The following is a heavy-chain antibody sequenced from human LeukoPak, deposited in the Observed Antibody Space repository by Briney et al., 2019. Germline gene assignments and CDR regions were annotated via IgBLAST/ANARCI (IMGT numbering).Heavy chain of an antibody. CDR1: GFTFSNYG. Sequence: GGSLRLSCAASGFTFSNYGMHWVRQAPGEGLEWISTVSGSGGSTFYAGSVKGRFTISRDNSKNTLYLQMNSLRVEDTAVYYCARGGGYISGYFDYWGQGTLVTVSS. J-gene: IGHJ4*02. D-gene: IGHD6-19*01. V-gene: IGHV3-23*01. CDR2: VSGSGGST. CDR3: ARGGGYISGYFDY.